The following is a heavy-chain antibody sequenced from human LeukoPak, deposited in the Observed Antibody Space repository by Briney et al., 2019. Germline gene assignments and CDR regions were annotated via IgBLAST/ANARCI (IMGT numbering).Heavy chain of an antibody. D-gene: IGHD3-16*02. Sequence: GGSLRLSCAASGFTFSSYAMSWVRQAPGKGLEWVSAISGSGGSTYYADSVKGRFTISRDNAKNSLYLQMNSLRAEDTAVYYCARGDDYDYVWGSYRLGYYFDYWGQGTLVTVSS. CDR1: GFTFSSYA. V-gene: IGHV3-23*01. CDR2: ISGSGGST. CDR3: ARGDDYDYVWGSYRLGYYFDY. J-gene: IGHJ4*02.